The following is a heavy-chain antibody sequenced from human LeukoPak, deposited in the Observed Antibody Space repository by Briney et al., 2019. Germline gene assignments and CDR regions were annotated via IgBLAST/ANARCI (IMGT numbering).Heavy chain of an antibody. D-gene: IGHD4-17*01. V-gene: IGHV1-18*01. CDR2: ISAYNGNT. CDR3: ARDSLMTTVTTGVRNYYYYYGMDV. Sequence: ASVKVSCKASGYTFTSYGISWVRQAPGQGLEWMGWISAYNGNTNYAQKLQGRVTMTTDTSTSTAYMELRSLRSDDTAVYYCARDSLMTTVTTGVRNYYYYYGMDVWGQGTTVTVSS. J-gene: IGHJ6*02. CDR1: GYTFTSYG.